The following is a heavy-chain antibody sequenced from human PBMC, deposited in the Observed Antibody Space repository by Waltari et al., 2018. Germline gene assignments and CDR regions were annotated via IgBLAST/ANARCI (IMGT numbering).Heavy chain of an antibody. J-gene: IGHJ3*02. Sequence: QVQLQESGPGLVKPSETLSLTCTVSGGSISSYYWSWIRQPPGKGLEWIGYIYYRVITNYHPSLKSLVTISVDTSKNQFSLKLSSVTAADTAVYYCATLEGYSYGSDAFDIWGQGTMVTVSS. V-gene: IGHV4-59*01. CDR3: ATLEGYSYGSDAFDI. CDR2: IYYRVIT. CDR1: GGSISSYY. D-gene: IGHD5-18*01.